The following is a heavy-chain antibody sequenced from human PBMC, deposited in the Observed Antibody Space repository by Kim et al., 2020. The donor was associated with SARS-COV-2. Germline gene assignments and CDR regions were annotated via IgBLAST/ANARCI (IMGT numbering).Heavy chain of an antibody. CDR1: GYMFTSYG. D-gene: IGHD4-17*01. Sequence: ASVKVSCKACGYMFTSYGFSWVRQAPGQGLEWLGWISARAGNTKYGQKVQGRVIMTTDTSTNTAYMELCSLRSDDTAMYYCARGAYGDVTFDYWGQGTLVTVSS. J-gene: IGHJ4*02. V-gene: IGHV1-18*04. CDR3: ARGAYGDVTFDY. CDR2: ISARAGNT.